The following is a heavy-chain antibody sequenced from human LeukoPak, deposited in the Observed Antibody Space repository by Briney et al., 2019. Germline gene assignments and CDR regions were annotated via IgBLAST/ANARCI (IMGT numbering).Heavy chain of an antibody. CDR2: INPSGGST. J-gene: IGHJ4*02. Sequence: ASVKVSCKASGYTFTSYYMHWVRQAPGQGLEWMGIINPSGGSTSYAQKFQGRVTMTRDMSTSTVYMELSSLRSEDTAVYYCARTGNPSILTGYSSLDGYYFDYWGQGTLVTVSS. CDR1: GYTFTSYY. V-gene: IGHV1-46*01. CDR3: ARTGNPSILTGYSSLDGYYFDY. D-gene: IGHD3-9*01.